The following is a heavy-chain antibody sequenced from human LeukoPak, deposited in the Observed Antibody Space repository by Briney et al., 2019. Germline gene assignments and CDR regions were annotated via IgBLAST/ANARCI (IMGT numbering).Heavy chain of an antibody. V-gene: IGHV3-23*01. CDR3: AKAALRYQLLSSLDY. J-gene: IGHJ4*02. CDR1: GFTFSSYA. D-gene: IGHD2-2*01. Sequence: GGSLRLSCAASGFTFSSYAMNWARQAPGKGLEWVSAISGSGASTYYADSVKGRLTISRDNSKSTLDLQMNSLGAEDTAIYYCAKAALRYQLLSSLDYWGQGTLVTVSS. CDR2: ISGSGAST.